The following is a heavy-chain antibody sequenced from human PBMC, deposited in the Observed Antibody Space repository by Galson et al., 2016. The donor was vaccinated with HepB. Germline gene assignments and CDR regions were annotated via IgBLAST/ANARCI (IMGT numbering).Heavy chain of an antibody. V-gene: IGHV3-33*07. CDR3: ARNNWICGETRCSAQDY. Sequence: SLRLSCAASGFTFSRYGMYWVRQAPGKGLEWVAAIHTDGSKEYYGDSVKGRSTISRDNSRNTVYLQIDSLRAEDTAIYYCARNNWICGETRCSAQDYWGQGTLVIVSS. D-gene: IGHD1-20*01. CDR2: IHTDGSKE. CDR1: GFTFSRYG. J-gene: IGHJ4*02.